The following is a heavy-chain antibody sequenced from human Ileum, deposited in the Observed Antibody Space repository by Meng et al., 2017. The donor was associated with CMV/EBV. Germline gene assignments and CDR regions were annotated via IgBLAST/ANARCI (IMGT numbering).Heavy chain of an antibody. Sequence: GESLKISCAGSGFTFNNAWMTWVRQAPGKGLEWVGRIKSRSDGATTDYAAPVKGRFTIPRDDSKTTLYLQMNSLKTEDTAVYYCVSHWLHPWGQGTLVTVSS. CDR3: VSHWLHP. CDR2: IKSRSDGATT. J-gene: IGHJ5*02. V-gene: IGHV3-15*01. CDR1: GFTFNNAW.